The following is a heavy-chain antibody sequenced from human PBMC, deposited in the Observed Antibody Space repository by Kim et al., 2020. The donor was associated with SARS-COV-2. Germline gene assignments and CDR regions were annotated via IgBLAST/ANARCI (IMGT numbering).Heavy chain of an antibody. Sequence: SETLSLTCTVSGGSISSSSYYWGWIRQPPGKGLEWIGSIYYSGSTYYNPSLKSRVTISVDTSKNQFSLKLSSVTAADTAVYYCAGRSMWELPTYNWFDPWGQGTLVTVSS. J-gene: IGHJ5*02. D-gene: IGHD1-26*01. V-gene: IGHV4-39*01. CDR1: GGSISSSSYY. CDR2: IYYSGST. CDR3: AGRSMWELPTYNWFDP.